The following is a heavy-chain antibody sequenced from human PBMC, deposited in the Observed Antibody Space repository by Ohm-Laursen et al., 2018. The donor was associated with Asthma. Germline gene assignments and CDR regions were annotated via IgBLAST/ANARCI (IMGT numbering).Heavy chain of an antibody. V-gene: IGHV1-3*01. CDR1: GYTFTSYA. CDR3: ARDPSGGKRGHFDY. CDR2: INAGNGNT. D-gene: IGHD4-23*01. Sequence: VASVKVSCKASGYTFTSYAMHWVRQAPGQRLEWMGWINAGNGNTKYSQKFQGRVTITRDTSASTAYMELSSLRSEDTAVYYCARDPSGGKRGHFDYWGQGTLVTVSS. J-gene: IGHJ4*02.